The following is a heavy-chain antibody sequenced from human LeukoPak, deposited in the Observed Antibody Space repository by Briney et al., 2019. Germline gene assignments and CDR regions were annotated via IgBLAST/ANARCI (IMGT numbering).Heavy chain of an antibody. V-gene: IGHV1-18*01. D-gene: IGHD3-3*01. CDR2: ISAYNGNT. J-gene: IGHJ3*02. CDR1: GYTFTSYG. CDR3: AREYYDFWSGKGRDDAFDI. Sequence: ASVKVSCKASGYTFTSYGISWVRQAPGQGIECMGWISAYNGNTNYAQKLQGRVTMTTDTSTSTAYMELRSLRSDDTAVYYCAREYYDFWSGKGRDDAFDIWGQGTMVTVSS.